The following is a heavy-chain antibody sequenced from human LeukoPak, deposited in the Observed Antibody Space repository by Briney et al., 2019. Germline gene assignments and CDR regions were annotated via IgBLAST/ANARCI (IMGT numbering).Heavy chain of an antibody. Sequence: GGSLRLSCAASGFTFSSYAMSWVRQAPGKGLEWVSAISGSGGSTYYADSVNGRFTICRDNSKNTLYLQMNSLRAEDTAVYYCAQENYDSSGYYYERRSPFDYWGQGTLVTVSS. D-gene: IGHD3-22*01. CDR3: AQENYDSSGYYYERRSPFDY. J-gene: IGHJ4*02. CDR1: GFTFSSYA. CDR2: ISGSGGST. V-gene: IGHV3-23*01.